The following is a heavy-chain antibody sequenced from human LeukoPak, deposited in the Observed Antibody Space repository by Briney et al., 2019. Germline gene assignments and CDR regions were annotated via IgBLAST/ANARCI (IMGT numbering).Heavy chain of an antibody. D-gene: IGHD2-15*01. CDR2: IYSDGSI. CDR1: GGSISSYY. V-gene: IGHV4-59*01. Sequence: SETLSLTCTVSGGSISSYYWSWIRRPPGKGLEWIGYIYSDGSINYNPSLKSRVTISLDTSKNQFSLKVISVTAADTAVYYCARGYSQYFLDYWGQGTLVTVSS. J-gene: IGHJ4*02. CDR3: ARGYSQYFLDY.